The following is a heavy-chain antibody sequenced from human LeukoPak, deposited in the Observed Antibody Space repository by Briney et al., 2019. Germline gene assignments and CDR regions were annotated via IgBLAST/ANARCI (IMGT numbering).Heavy chain of an antibody. V-gene: IGHV3-30*18. CDR1: GFTFSSYG. CDR3: AKLHAPADCSSTSCYAWNWFDP. CDR2: ISYDGSNK. D-gene: IGHD2-2*01. J-gene: IGHJ5*02. Sequence: GGSLRLSCAASGFTFSSYGMHWVRQAPGKGLEWVAVISYDGSNKYYADSVKGRFTISRDNSKNALYLQMNSLRAEDTAVYYCAKLHAPADCSSTSCYAWNWFDPWGQRTLVTVSS.